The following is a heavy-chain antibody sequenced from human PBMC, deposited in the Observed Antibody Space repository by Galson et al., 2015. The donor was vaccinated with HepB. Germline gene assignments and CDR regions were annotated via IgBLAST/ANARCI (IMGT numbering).Heavy chain of an antibody. V-gene: IGHV1-24*01. CDR1: GYTLNELS. J-gene: IGHJ6*02. D-gene: IGHD6-19*01. CDR2: FDPEDGET. Sequence: SCKVSGYTLNELSMHWVRQAPGKGLEWMGGFDPEDGETLYAQQFQGRLTMTEDTSADTAYMELRGLRSEDTAVYYCATISQQWLDREKIPNPGMDVWGQGTTVSVSS. CDR3: ATISQQWLDREKIPNPGMDV.